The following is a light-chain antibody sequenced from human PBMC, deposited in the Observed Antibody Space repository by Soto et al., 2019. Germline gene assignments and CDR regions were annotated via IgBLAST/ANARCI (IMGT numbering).Light chain of an antibody. CDR3: QQRRNWPPGT. CDR2: DAS. J-gene: IGKJ1*01. CDR1: QSVSSY. Sequence: EIVMTQSPATLSVSPGEIGTLSFMASQSVSSYLAWYQQKPGQAPRLLIYDASNRATGIPARFSGSGSGTDFTLTISSLEPEDFAVYYCQQRRNWPPGTFGQGTK. V-gene: IGKV3-11*01.